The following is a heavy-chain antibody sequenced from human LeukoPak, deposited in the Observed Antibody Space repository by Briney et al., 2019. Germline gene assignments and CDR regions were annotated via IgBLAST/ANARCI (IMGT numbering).Heavy chain of an antibody. CDR1: GFTPISYW. D-gene: IGHD3-10*01. J-gene: IGHJ4*02. V-gene: IGHV3-7*01. Sequence: GGSLRLSCAVSGFTPISYWMTSVRQAPGKGLEWVANINQDGSETFYVDCVKGRFSISRDNAKNSLYLQMNSLRAEDTALYYCARLGPGMNFFYLDFWGQGTLVTVSS. CDR2: INQDGSET. CDR3: ARLGPGMNFFYLDF.